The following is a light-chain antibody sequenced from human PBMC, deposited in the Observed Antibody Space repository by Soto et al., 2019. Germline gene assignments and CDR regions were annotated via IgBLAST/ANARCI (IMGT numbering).Light chain of an antibody. V-gene: IGKV3-11*01. CDR1: QSVSNY. CDR3: QQRSDWPLT. CDR2: DES. Sequence: EIVLTQSPTTLSLSPGERATLSCRASQSVSNYFAWYQQKPGQAPRLLIYDESTRAADIPARFSGSGTETDFTLTISILAPEDFVFYYGQQRSDWPLTFGGGTKVEIK. J-gene: IGKJ4*01.